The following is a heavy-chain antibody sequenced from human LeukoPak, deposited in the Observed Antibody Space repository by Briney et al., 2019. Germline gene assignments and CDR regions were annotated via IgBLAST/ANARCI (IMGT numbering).Heavy chain of an antibody. D-gene: IGHD6-19*01. CDR1: GGSVSRGYYY. V-gene: IGHV4-61*02. CDR2: IYTDRSS. Sequence: SETLSLTCTVSGGSVSRGYYYWSWIRQPAGEGLEWIGRIYTDRSSYYNPSLKSRVTISLDTSKNHFSLKLTSVTAADTAVYYCAKEAVSGPFHYWGQGTLVTVSS. J-gene: IGHJ4*02. CDR3: AKEAVSGPFHY.